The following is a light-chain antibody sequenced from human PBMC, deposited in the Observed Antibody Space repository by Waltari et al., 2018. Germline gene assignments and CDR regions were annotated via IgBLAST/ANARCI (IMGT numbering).Light chain of an antibody. CDR2: TAS. CDR1: QSISSY. V-gene: IGKV1-39*01. CDR3: QQSYRPPFT. Sequence: DIQMTPSPSSLSASVGDRVTLTCRASQSISSYLSWYQQRPGKAPALLIYTASNSQSGVPSRFSGGGSGTDFTLTISSLQPEDFGTYYCQQSYRPPFTFGPGTKVDI. J-gene: IGKJ3*01.